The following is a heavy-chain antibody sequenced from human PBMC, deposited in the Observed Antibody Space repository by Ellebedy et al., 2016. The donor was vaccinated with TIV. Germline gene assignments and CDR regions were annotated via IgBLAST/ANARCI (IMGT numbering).Heavy chain of an antibody. CDR2: ISGSGGST. CDR3: ATNYYDSSGYGGV. Sequence: GESLKISCAASGFTFSSYAMSWVRQAPGKGLEWVSAISGSGGSTYYADSVKGRFTISRDNSKNTLYLQMNSLRAEDTAVYYCATNYYDSSGYGGVWGQGTLVTVSS. CDR1: GFTFSSYA. V-gene: IGHV3-23*01. D-gene: IGHD3-22*01. J-gene: IGHJ4*02.